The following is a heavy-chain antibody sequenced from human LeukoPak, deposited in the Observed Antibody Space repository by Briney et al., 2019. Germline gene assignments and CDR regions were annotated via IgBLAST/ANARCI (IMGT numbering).Heavy chain of an antibody. CDR3: AREQWLASFYYYYYGLDV. CDR1: AYTLSQYA. CDR2: INSGNSNT. Sequence: ASVKVSCKASAYTLSQYAMHWVRQSPGQRPEWMGWINSGNSNTKYDQKFQGRVAITRDTSANTAYMELSSLRSEDTAVYYCAREQWLASFYYYYYGLDVWGQGTTVTVSS. J-gene: IGHJ6*02. D-gene: IGHD6-19*01. V-gene: IGHV1-3*04.